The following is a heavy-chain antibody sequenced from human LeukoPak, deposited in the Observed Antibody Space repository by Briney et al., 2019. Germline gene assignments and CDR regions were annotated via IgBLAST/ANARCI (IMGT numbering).Heavy chain of an antibody. CDR1: GFTFGSYG. V-gene: IGHV3-30*18. J-gene: IGHJ4*02. D-gene: IGHD3-9*01. Sequence: GGSLRLSCAASGFTFGSYGMHWVRQAPGKGLEWVAVISYDGSNKYYADSVKGRFTISRDNSKNTLYLQMNSLRAEDTAVYYCAKDLLYFDWLLPDYWGQGTLVTVSS. CDR3: AKDLLYFDWLLPDY. CDR2: ISYDGSNK.